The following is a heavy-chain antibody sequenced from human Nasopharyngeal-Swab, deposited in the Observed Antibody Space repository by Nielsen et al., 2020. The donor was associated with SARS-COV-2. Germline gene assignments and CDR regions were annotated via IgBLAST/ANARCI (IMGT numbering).Heavy chain of an antibody. CDR1: GFTFSSYA. Sequence: GESLKISCAASGFTFSSYAMHWVRQAPGKGLEWVSSVTGSGSTTKYADSVKGRFTISRDNSNKKVYLQMHSLRAEDSAVYYCAKDRYCSGGACYFNGFDSWGQGTLVTVSS. V-gene: IGHV3-23*01. D-gene: IGHD2-15*01. CDR3: AKDRYCSGGACYFNGFDS. J-gene: IGHJ4*02. CDR2: VTGSGSTT.